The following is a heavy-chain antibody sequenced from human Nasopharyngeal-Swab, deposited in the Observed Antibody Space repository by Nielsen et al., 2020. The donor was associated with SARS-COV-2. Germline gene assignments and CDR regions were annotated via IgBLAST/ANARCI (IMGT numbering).Heavy chain of an antibody. CDR3: ARTTTTTPFDS. CDR2: VVYSGRT. D-gene: IGHD1-1*01. J-gene: IGHJ4*02. V-gene: IGHV4-61*01. Sequence: SETLSLTCTVSGGSVSSDIYSWSWIRQPPGKGLEWIGYVVYSGRTNYNPSLKSRVTISVDTSKDQFSLKLNSVTAADMAMYFCARTTTTTPFDSWGQGTLVAVSS. CDR1: GGSVSSDIYS.